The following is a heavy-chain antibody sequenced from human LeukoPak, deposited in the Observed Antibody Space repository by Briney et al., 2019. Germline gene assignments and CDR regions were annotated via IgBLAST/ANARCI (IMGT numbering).Heavy chain of an antibody. Sequence: GGSLRLSCAASGFTFSSYSMNWVRHAPGKGLEWVSSISSSSSYIHSADSVRGRFTISRDNAKNSLFLQMNSLRAEDTAVYDCARAEWGDAFDIWGQGTMVSVSS. CDR1: GFTFSSYS. D-gene: IGHD1-26*01. CDR3: ARAEWGDAFDI. CDR2: ISSSSSYI. J-gene: IGHJ3*02. V-gene: IGHV3-21*01.